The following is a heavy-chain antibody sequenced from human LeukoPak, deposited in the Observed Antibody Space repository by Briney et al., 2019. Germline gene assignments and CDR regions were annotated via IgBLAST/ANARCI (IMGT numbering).Heavy chain of an antibody. D-gene: IGHD6-19*01. J-gene: IGHJ4*02. Sequence: GGSLRLSCAASGFTFISYATSGVRQAPGKGLEWVSAISGSGGSTYYADSVKGRFTISRDNSKNTLYLQMNSLRAEDTAVYYCANLYVAVAGTDYWGQGTLVTVSS. CDR1: GFTFISYA. V-gene: IGHV3-23*01. CDR2: ISGSGGST. CDR3: ANLYVAVAGTDY.